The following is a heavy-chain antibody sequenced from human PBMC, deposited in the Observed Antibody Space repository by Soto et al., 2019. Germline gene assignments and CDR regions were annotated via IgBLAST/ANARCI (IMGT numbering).Heavy chain of an antibody. V-gene: IGHV1-2*04. CDR2: INPNSGGT. J-gene: IGHJ4*02. CDR3: ARSPGYCSGGSCYSLVYFDY. CDR1: GYTFTGYY. D-gene: IGHD2-15*01. Sequence: QVQLVQSGAEVKKPGASVKVSCKASGYTFTGYYMHWVRQAPGQGLEWMGWINPNSGGTNYAQKFQGWVTMTRDTSISTAYMELSRLRSDDTAVYYCARSPGYCSGGSCYSLVYFDYWGQGTLVTVSS.